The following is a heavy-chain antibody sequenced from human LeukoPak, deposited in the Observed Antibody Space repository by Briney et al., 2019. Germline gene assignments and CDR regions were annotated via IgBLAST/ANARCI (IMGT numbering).Heavy chain of an antibody. D-gene: IGHD6-13*01. J-gene: IGHJ4*02. CDR1: GDSVSSNSAA. V-gene: IGHV6-1*01. CDR3: AREGGRATAAIFGFDY. CDR2: TYYRSKWYN. Sequence: SQTLSLTCAISGDSVSSNSAAWNWIRQSPSRGLEWLGRTYYRSKWYNDYAVSVKSRMTVKPDTSKNQFSLLLNSVTPEDTAVYYCAREGGRATAAIFGFDYWGQGTLVTVSS.